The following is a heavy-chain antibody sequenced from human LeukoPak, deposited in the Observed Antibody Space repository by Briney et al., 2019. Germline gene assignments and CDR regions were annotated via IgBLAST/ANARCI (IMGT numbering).Heavy chain of an antibody. CDR1: GFTFSSYG. J-gene: IGHJ4*02. V-gene: IGHV3-30*18. CDR3: AKDRQLGLDY. CDR2: ISYDGSNK. D-gene: IGHD6-6*01. Sequence: GGFLRLSCAASGFTFSSYGMHWVRRAPGKGLEWVAVISYDGSNKYYADSVKGRFTISRDNSKNTLYLQMNSLRAEDTAVYYCAKDRQLGLDYWGQGTLVTVSS.